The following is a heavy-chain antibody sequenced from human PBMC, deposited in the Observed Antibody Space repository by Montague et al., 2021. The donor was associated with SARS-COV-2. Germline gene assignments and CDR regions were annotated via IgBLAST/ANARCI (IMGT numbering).Heavy chain of an antibody. Sequence: SETLSLTCTVSGGSITNNIDYWAWIRQPPGKGLEWIGSISYTGNTXYNPSLKSRVTISVVTSKNHFTLKLSSVTAAETAVYYCARLKRYFDSSGSPSAFDFWGKGTTVTVSS. CDR2: ISYTGNT. CDR1: GGSITNNIDY. CDR3: ARLKRYFDSSGSPSAFDF. V-gene: IGHV4-39*02. D-gene: IGHD3-22*01. J-gene: IGHJ3*01.